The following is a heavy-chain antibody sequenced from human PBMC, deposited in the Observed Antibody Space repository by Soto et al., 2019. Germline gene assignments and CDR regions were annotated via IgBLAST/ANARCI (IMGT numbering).Heavy chain of an antibody. Sequence: ASLKLSCKASAYTFTSYAMHWVRQAPGQRLEWMGWINAGNGNTKYSQKFQGRVTITRDTSASTAYMELSSLRSEDTAVYYCARGTSSSWYYDYYCYGQDVSGQGTTVTGSS. J-gene: IGHJ6*02. V-gene: IGHV1-3*01. CDR2: INAGNGNT. CDR3: ARGTSSSWYYDYYCYGQDV. CDR1: AYTFTSYA. D-gene: IGHD6-13*01.